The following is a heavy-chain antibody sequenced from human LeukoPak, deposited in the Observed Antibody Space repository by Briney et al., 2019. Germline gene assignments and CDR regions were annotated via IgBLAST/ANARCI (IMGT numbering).Heavy chain of an antibody. CDR3: ARDAGYCSSTSCYGGSWFDP. V-gene: IGHV1-46*01. CDR2: INPSGGST. Sequence: GASVKVSCKASGYTFTSYYMHRVRQAPGQGLEWMGIINPSGGSTSYAQKFQGRVTMARDTSTSTVYMELSSLRSEDTAVYYCARDAGYCSSTSCYGGSWFDPWGQGTLVTVSS. D-gene: IGHD2-2*01. CDR1: GYTFTSYY. J-gene: IGHJ5*02.